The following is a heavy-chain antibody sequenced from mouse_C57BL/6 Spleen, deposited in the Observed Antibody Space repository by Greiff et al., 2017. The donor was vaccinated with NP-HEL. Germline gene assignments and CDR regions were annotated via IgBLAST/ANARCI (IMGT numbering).Heavy chain of an antibody. V-gene: IGHV3-6*01. D-gene: IGHD1-1*01. CDR1: GYSITSGYY. CDR2: ISYDGSN. J-gene: IGHJ1*03. Sequence: LVESGPGLVKPSQSLSLTCSVTGYSITSGYYWNWIRQFPGNKLEWMGYISYDGSNNYNPSLKNRISITRDTSKNQFFLKLNSVTTEDTATYYCARTSLITTGYFDVWGTGTTVTVSS. CDR3: ARTSLITTGYFDV.